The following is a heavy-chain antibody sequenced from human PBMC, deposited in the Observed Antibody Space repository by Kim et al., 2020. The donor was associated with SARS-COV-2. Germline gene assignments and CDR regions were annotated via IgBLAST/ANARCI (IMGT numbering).Heavy chain of an antibody. V-gene: IGHV4-59*01. D-gene: IGHD3-10*01. J-gene: IGHJ1*01. CDR2: IHYSGTT. Sequence: SETLSLTCTVSGGSISNYYWSWIRQPPGKGLEWIGYIHYSGTTNYNPSLKSRVTMSVDTSKNQFSLKLSSVTAADTALYYCAEVRERDSSFQHWGQGTLV. CDR1: GGSISNYY. CDR3: AEVRERDSSFQH.